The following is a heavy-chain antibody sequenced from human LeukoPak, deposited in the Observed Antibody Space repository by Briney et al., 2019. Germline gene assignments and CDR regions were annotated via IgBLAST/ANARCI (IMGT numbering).Heavy chain of an antibody. CDR3: ARAIGDYCSSTSCVYYFDY. V-gene: IGHV3-9*01. Sequence: PGRSLRLSCAASGFTFDDYAMHWVRQAPGKGLEWVSGISWNSGSIGYADSVKGRFTISRDNSKNTLYLQMNSLRAEDTAVYYCARAIGDYCSSTSCVYYFDYWGQGTLVTVSS. CDR2: ISWNSGSI. CDR1: GFTFDDYA. D-gene: IGHD2-2*01. J-gene: IGHJ4*02.